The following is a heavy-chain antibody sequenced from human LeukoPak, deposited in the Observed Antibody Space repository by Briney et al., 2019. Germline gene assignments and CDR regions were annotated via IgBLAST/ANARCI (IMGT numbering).Heavy chain of an antibody. CDR2: IYTSVST. CDR3: ARALVPYYDILTGYYQHPIDAFDI. Sequence: SETLSLTCTVSGGSISSSSYYWGWIRQPRGKGLEWIGRIYTSVSTNYNPSLKSRVTMSVDTSKNQFSLKLSSVTAADTAVYYCARALVPYYDILTGYYQHPIDAFDIWGQGTKVTVSS. D-gene: IGHD3-9*01. CDR1: GGSISSSSYY. V-gene: IGHV4-61*05. J-gene: IGHJ3*02.